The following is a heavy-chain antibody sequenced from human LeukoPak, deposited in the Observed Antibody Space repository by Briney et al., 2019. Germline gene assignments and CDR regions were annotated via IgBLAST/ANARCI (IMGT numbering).Heavy chain of an antibody. CDR3: ASQDYFESTGYLDF. D-gene: IGHD3-22*01. CDR1: GDSISSYY. V-gene: IGHV4-39*01. CDR2: IYHSGST. J-gene: IGHJ4*02. Sequence: QPSETLSLTCTVSGDSISSYYWGWIRQPPGKGLEWIGSIYHSGSTYYNPSLKSRVTISVDTSKNQFSLKLSSVTATDTAVYYCASQDYFESTGYLDFWGQGTLVTVSS.